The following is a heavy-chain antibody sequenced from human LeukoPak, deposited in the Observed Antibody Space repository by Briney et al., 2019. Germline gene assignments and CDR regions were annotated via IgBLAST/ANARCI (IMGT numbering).Heavy chain of an antibody. CDR3: ASPGSNLDY. J-gene: IGHJ4*02. CDR2: IVHDGSNK. CDR1: GFTFSTYG. V-gene: IGHV3-30*03. Sequence: GGSLRLSCAASGFTFSTYGMHWVRQAPGKGLEWVAVIVHDGSNKYYADSVKGRFTISRDNAKNSLYLQMNSLRAEDTAVYYCASPGSNLDYWGQGTLVTVSS. D-gene: IGHD3-10*01.